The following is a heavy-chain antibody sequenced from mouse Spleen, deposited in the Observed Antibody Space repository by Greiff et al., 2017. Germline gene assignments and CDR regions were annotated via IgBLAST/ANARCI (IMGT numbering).Heavy chain of an antibody. CDR2: INSNGGST. CDR1: GFTFSSYG. V-gene: IGHV5-6-3*01. J-gene: IGHJ2*01. D-gene: IGHD1-3*01. CDR3: ARDPGTRFDY. Sequence: EVKLVESGGGLVQPGGSLKLSCAASGFTFSSYGMSWVRQTPDKRLELVATINSNGGSTYYPDSVKGRFTISRDNAKNTLYLQMSSLKSEDTAMYYCARDPGTRFDYWGQGTTLTVSS.